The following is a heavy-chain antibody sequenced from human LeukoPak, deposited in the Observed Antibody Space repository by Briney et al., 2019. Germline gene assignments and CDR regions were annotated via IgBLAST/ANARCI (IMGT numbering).Heavy chain of an antibody. D-gene: IGHD3-3*01. J-gene: IGHJ4*02. CDR2: IKSKTDGGTT. Sequence: GGSLRLSCAASGFTFSNAWTSWVRQAPGKGLEWVGRIKSKTDGGTTDYAAPVKGRFTISRDDSKNTLYLQMNGLKTEDTAVYYCTTSRASVYDFWSGYYTNWGQGTLVTVSS. CDR3: TTSRASVYDFWSGYYTN. CDR1: GFTFSNAW. V-gene: IGHV3-15*01.